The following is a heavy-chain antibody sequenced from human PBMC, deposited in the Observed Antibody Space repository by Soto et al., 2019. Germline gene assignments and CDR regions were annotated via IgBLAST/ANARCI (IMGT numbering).Heavy chain of an antibody. Sequence: QVQLVESGGGVVQSGRSLRLSCAASGFTFSSYGMHWVRQAPGMGLEWVAVISYDGSEKYYADSVKSRFTISRDSSKNTLYLQMNSLRPEDAAVYYCAKDTFIGGLDHWGQGTLVTVSS. CDR1: GFTFSSYG. J-gene: IGHJ4*02. V-gene: IGHV3-30*18. D-gene: IGHD3-3*01. CDR2: ISYDGSEK. CDR3: AKDTFIGGLDH.